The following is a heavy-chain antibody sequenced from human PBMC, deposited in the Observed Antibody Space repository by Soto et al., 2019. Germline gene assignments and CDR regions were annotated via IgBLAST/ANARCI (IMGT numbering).Heavy chain of an antibody. V-gene: IGHV3-48*01. CDR2: ISSSSSTI. D-gene: IGHD6-19*01. CDR3: AKGSGWYGSHWFDP. CDR1: GFTFSSYS. J-gene: IGHJ5*02. Sequence: GGSLRLSCAASGFTFSSYSMNWVRQAPGKGLEWVSYISSSSSTIYYADSVKGRFTISRDNAKNSLYLQMNSLRAEDTAVYYCAKGSGWYGSHWFDPWGQGTLVTVSS.